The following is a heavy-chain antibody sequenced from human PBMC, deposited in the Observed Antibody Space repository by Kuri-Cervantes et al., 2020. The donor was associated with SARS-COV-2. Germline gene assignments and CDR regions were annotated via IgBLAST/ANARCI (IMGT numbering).Heavy chain of an antibody. D-gene: IGHD1-26*01. CDR2: ISSGEDK. Sequence: GGSLRLSCAASGFSLRDHGMFWVRQAPGKGLEWVALISSGEDKHYADSVRGRFSISRDTSENTLFLRMNSLRPDDTAFYYCARDPGSRNFCDQWGQGTLVTVSS. V-gene: IGHV3-30*03. CDR3: ARDPGSRNFCDQ. J-gene: IGHJ4*02. CDR1: GFSLRDHG.